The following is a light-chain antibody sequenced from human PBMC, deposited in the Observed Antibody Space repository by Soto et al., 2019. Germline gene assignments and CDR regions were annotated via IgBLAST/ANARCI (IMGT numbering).Light chain of an antibody. CDR3: QQRSNWPPT. J-gene: IGKJ2*01. Sequence: EIVLTQSPATLSLSPGERATLSCRASQSVSSYLAWYQQKPGQAPRLLIYEASNRATGIPARFSGSGSGTDFTLTISSLEPEDFAVYSCQQRSNWPPTFGQGTKLEI. CDR2: EAS. CDR1: QSVSSY. V-gene: IGKV3-11*01.